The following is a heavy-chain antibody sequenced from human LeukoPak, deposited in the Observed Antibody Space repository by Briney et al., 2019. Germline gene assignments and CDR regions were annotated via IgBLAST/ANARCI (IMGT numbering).Heavy chain of an antibody. CDR2: IYTSGST. J-gene: IGHJ5*02. CDR3: ARDNSPSNDFWSANWFDP. D-gene: IGHD3-3*01. V-gene: IGHV4-4*07. CDR1: GGSFSGYY. Sequence: PSETLSLTCAVYGGSFSGYYWSWIRQPAGKGLEWIGRIYTSGSTNYNPSLKSRVTMSVDTPKNQFSLKLSSVTAADTAVYYCARDNSPSNDFWSANWFDPWGQGTLVTVSS.